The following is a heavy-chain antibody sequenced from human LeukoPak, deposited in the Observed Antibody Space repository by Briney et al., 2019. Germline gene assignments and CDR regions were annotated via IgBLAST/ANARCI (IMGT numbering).Heavy chain of an antibody. D-gene: IGHD5-18*01. V-gene: IGHV3-21*01. CDR2: ISSSSSYI. CDR1: GFTFSSYS. Sequence: PGGSLRLSCAASGFTFSSYSMNWVRQAPGKGLEWVSSISSSSSYIYYADSVKGRFTISRDNAKNSLYLQMNSLRAEDTAVYYCARMGYSYVGYYYYYYMDVWGKGTTVTVSS. J-gene: IGHJ6*03. CDR3: ARMGYSYVGYYYYYYMDV.